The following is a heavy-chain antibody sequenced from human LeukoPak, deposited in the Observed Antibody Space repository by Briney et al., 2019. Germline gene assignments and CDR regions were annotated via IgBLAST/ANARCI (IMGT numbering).Heavy chain of an antibody. V-gene: IGHV1-46*01. Sequence: ASVKDSCKASGYTFTSYYMHWVRPAPGQGVEWMGIINPSGGSTSYAQKFQGRVTMTRDMSTSTVYMELSSLRSEDTAVYYCARGKGYCTNGVCPPGGYFDYWGQGTLVTVSS. J-gene: IGHJ4*02. CDR1: GYTFTSYY. CDR2: INPSGGST. CDR3: ARGKGYCTNGVCPPGGYFDY. D-gene: IGHD2-8*01.